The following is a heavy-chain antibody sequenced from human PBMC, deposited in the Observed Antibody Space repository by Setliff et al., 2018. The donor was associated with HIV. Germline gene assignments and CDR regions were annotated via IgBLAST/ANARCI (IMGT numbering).Heavy chain of an antibody. V-gene: IGHV4-61*02. CDR1: GGSISSGSYY. CDR2: IYTSGST. Sequence: SETLSLTCTVSGGSISSGSYYWSWIRQPAGKGLEWIGRIYTSGSTKYNPSLKSRVNISVDTSKNQFSLKVSSVTAADTAVYYCARVARGGHSSRWYYFDYWGQGTLVTVSS. J-gene: IGHJ4*02. CDR3: ARVARGGHSSRWYYFDY. D-gene: IGHD6-13*01.